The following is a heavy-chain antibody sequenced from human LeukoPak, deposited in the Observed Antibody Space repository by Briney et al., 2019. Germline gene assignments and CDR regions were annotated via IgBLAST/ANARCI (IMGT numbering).Heavy chain of an antibody. D-gene: IGHD3-22*01. CDR1: GGSISSYY. J-gene: IGHJ4*02. CDR3: ARHMYDRSGRPFDY. Sequence: SETLSLTCTVSGGSISSYYWNWIRQPPGKGLEWIGSLYYGGSTYYSPSLKSRVTISVDTSKNQFSLKLSSVTAADTAVYYCARHMYDRSGRPFDYWGQGTLVTVSS. CDR2: LYYGGST. V-gene: IGHV4-59*05.